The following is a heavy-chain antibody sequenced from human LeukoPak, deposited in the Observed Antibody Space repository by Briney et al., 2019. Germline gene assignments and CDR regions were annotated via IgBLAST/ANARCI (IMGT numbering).Heavy chain of an antibody. CDR3: ARGTYASGRTNDY. Sequence: GGSLRLSCAASGFTFSSYSMNWVRQAPGKGLEWVSYISSSSITIYYADSVKGRFTNSRDNAKNSLYLQMNSLRVEDTAVYYCARGTYASGRTNDYWGQGTLVTVSS. CDR1: GFTFSSYS. V-gene: IGHV3-48*01. J-gene: IGHJ4*02. CDR2: ISSSSITI. D-gene: IGHD3-10*01.